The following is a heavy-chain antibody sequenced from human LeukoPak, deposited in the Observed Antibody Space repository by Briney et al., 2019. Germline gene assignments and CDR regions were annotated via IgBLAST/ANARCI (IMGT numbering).Heavy chain of an antibody. D-gene: IGHD1-26*01. CDR3: ARGYPYFYYYYGMDV. Sequence: SETLSLTCTVSGGSISSHYWSWIRQPPGKGLEWIGYIYYSGSTNRSPSLKSRVTISVDTSKNQFSLKLSSVTAADTAVYYCARGYPYFYYYYGMDVWGQGTTVTVSS. CDR2: IYYSGST. CDR1: GGSISSHY. V-gene: IGHV4-59*11. J-gene: IGHJ6*02.